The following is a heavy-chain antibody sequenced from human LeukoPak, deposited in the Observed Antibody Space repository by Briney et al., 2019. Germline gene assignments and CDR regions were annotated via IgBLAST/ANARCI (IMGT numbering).Heavy chain of an antibody. CDR1: GGSISSYY. J-gene: IGHJ3*02. CDR3: ARDYFYDYVWGSYVGDAFDI. V-gene: IGHV4-59*01. Sequence: SETLSLTCTVSGGSISSYYWSWIRQPPGKGLEWIGYIYYSGSTNYNPSLKSRVTISVDTSKNQFSLKLSSVTAADTAVYYCARDYFYDYVWGSYVGDAFDIWGQGTMVTVSS. CDR2: IYYSGST. D-gene: IGHD3-16*01.